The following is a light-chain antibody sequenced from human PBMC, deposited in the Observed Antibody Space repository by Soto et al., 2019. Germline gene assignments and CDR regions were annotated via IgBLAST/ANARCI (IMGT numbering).Light chain of an antibody. Sequence: DIQMTQSPSSLSASVGDRVTITCRASQGISNYLAWYQQKPGKVPKLLVYAASTLQSGVPSRFSGSGSGTDFALTNSRLQPEDDATYYCQKYNSGPWTFGQGNKVEIK. J-gene: IGKJ1*01. CDR1: QGISNY. CDR3: QKYNSGPWT. V-gene: IGKV1-27*01. CDR2: AAS.